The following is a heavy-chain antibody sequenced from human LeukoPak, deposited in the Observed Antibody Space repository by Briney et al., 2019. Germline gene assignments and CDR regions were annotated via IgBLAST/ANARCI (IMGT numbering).Heavy chain of an antibody. CDR1: GFTFSSYS. CDR2: ISSSRNHI. D-gene: IGHD3-3*01. CDR3: ARGGSRYYDFWSGRYYYYYMDV. Sequence: GGSLRLSCAASGFTFSSYSMNWVRQAPGKGLEWVSSISSSRNHINYADSVKGRFTISRDNAKNSLYLQMNSLRAEDTAVYYCARGGSRYYDFWSGRYYYYYMDVWGKGTTVTVSS. V-gene: IGHV3-21*01. J-gene: IGHJ6*03.